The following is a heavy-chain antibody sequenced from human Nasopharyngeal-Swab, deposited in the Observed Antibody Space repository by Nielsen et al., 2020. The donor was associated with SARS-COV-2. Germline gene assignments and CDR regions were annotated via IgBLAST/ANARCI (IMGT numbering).Heavy chain of an antibody. CDR1: GVIFSKYW. V-gene: IGHV3-21*01. CDR3: AREGDIAVAGPGLDY. D-gene: IGHD6-19*01. J-gene: IGHJ4*02. Sequence: GESLKISCVASGVIFSKYWMHWVRQAPGKGLEWVSTIRRNGSTRSLYYADSVKGRFTISRDDAKNSVYLQMNSLRAEDTAVYYCAREGDIAVAGPGLDYWGQGTLVTVSS. CDR2: IRRNGSTRSL.